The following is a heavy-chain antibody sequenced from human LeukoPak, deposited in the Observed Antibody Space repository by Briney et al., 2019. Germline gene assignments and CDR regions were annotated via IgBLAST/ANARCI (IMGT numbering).Heavy chain of an antibody. V-gene: IGHV1-69*04. J-gene: IGHJ4*02. CDR2: IIPILGIA. CDR1: GYTFTSYG. D-gene: IGHD3-22*01. Sequence: GASVKVSCKASGYTFTSYGISWVRQAPGQGLEWMGRIIPILGIANYAQKFQGRVTITADKSTSTAYMELSSLRSEDTAVYYCARSYYDSSGYFDYWGQGTLVTVSS. CDR3: ARSYYDSSGYFDY.